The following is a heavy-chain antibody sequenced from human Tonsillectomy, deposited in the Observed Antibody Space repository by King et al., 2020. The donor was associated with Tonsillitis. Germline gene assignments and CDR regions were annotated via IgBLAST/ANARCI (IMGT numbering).Heavy chain of an antibody. Sequence: VQLVESGGALVQPGGSLRLSCAASGFTFSSYAMSWVRQAPGKGLEWVSSISDSGGTTFYADPVKGRFTISRDNSKNTLYLQMNSLRAEDTAVYYCVKHSGRHSGGEGGQGTLVTVSS. D-gene: IGHD1-26*01. CDR3: VKHSGRHSGGE. J-gene: IGHJ4*02. CDR1: GFTFSSYA. CDR2: ISDSGGTT. V-gene: IGHV3-23*04.